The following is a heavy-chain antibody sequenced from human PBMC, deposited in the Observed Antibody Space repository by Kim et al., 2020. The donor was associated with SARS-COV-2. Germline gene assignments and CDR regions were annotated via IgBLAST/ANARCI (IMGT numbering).Heavy chain of an antibody. V-gene: IGHV1-18*01. CDR1: GYTFTSYG. D-gene: IGHD6-6*01. CDR2: ISAYNGNT. Sequence: ASVKVSCKASGYTFTSYGISWVRQAPGQGLEWMGWISAYNGNTNYAQKLQGRVTMTTDTSTSTAYMELRSLRSDDTAVYYCARDQGIAARKSSKRNYYGMDVWGQGTTVTVSS. J-gene: IGHJ6*02. CDR3: ARDQGIAARKSSKRNYYGMDV.